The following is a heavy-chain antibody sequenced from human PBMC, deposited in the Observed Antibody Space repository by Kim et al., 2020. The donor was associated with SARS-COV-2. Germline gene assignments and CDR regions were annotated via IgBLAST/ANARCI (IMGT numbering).Heavy chain of an antibody. Sequence: SETLSLTCSVSGGSVSTYYWSWIRQPPGKGLEWIGYIYYRGKTNYNPSLKSRVTFSVDTSKNHFSLNLRSVTAADTAVYYCARGSDRYDDWGQAALVTVS. CDR2: IYYRGKT. D-gene: IGHD1-1*01. J-gene: IGHJ4*02. CDR3: ARGSDRYDD. CDR1: GGSVSTYY. V-gene: IGHV4-59*02.